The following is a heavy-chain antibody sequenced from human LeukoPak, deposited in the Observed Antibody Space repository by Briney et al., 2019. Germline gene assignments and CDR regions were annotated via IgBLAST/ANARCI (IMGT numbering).Heavy chain of an antibody. CDR1: GGSISSSRYY. CDR3: TRGSIAYYYMDV. D-gene: IGHD3-22*01. CDR2: LYYSGNT. V-gene: IGHV4-39*07. Sequence: SETLSLTCTVSGGSISSSRYYWGWIRQPPGKGLEWIGSLYYSGNTYYNPSLKSRVTISVDTSKNQFSLKLSSVTAADTAVYYCTRGSIAYYYMDVWGKGTTVTISS. J-gene: IGHJ6*03.